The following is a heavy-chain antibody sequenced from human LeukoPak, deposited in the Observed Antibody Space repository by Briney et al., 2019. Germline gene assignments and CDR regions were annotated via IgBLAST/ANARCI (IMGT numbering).Heavy chain of an antibody. J-gene: IGHJ5*02. CDR2: ISSSSSTI. CDR1: GFTFSSYS. Sequence: GGSLRLSCAASGFTFSSYSTNWVRQAPGKGLEWVSYISSSSSTIYYADSVKGRFTISRDNAKNSLYLQMNSLRAEDTAVYYCARDGVQYYDILTGYQNWFDPWGQGTLVTVSS. CDR3: ARDGVQYYDILTGYQNWFDP. D-gene: IGHD3-9*01. V-gene: IGHV3-48*01.